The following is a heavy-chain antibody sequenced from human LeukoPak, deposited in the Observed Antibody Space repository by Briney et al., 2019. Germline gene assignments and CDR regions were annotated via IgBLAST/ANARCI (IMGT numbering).Heavy chain of an antibody. V-gene: IGHV4-38-2*02. Sequence: SETLCLTCTVSGYSISSGYYWGGLRPPPGEGLEGIGNIYHSGNTYYDSSLKSRVTISVDKSKNQLSLRLTSLTAADTAVYYCGSLRVPRDFVYWGQGTLVTVSS. CDR3: GSLRVPRDFVY. J-gene: IGHJ4*02. CDR1: GYSISSGYY. CDR2: IYHSGNT. D-gene: IGHD5-12*01.